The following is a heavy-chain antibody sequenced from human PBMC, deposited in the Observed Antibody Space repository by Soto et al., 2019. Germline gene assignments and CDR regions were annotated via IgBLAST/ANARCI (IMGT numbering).Heavy chain of an antibody. V-gene: IGHV3-74*01. CDR2: MNSDGSSI. CDR3: AREIGNSWLDS. J-gene: IGHJ5*01. Sequence: PGGSLRLSCAASGFTFSSYWMHWVRQAPGKGLVWVSRMNSDGSSITYADSVKGRFTISRDSAKNTMYLQVHSLRAEDTAVYYCAREIGNSWLDSWGQGTLVTVSS. CDR1: GFTFSSYW. D-gene: IGHD4-4*01.